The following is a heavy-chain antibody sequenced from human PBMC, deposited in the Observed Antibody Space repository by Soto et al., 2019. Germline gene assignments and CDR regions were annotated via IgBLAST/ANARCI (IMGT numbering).Heavy chain of an antibody. CDR1: GFTFSSYG. Sequence: PGGSLRLSCAASGFTFSSYGMHWVRQAPGKGLEWVAVIWYDGSNKYYADSVKGRFTISRDNSKNTLYLQMNSLRAEDTAVYYCARDVGCSSTSCYANELNWFDPWGQGTLVTVSS. V-gene: IGHV3-33*01. CDR2: IWYDGSNK. D-gene: IGHD2-2*01. J-gene: IGHJ5*02. CDR3: ARDVGCSSTSCYANELNWFDP.